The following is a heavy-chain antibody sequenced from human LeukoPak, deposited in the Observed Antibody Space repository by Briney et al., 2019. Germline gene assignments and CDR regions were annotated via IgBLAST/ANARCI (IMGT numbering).Heavy chain of an antibody. CDR1: GYSFTSNW. V-gene: IGHV5-51*01. CDR3: ARLSSSGSQAFDY. D-gene: IGHD2-15*01. Sequence: GESLKISCKGSGYSFTSNWIAWVRQMPGKGLELMGMVYPRDSDTRYSASVQGQVTISADKSITTAYLQWSSLKASDTAMYYCARLSSSGSQAFDYWGQGALVTVSS. CDR2: VYPRDSDT. J-gene: IGHJ4*02.